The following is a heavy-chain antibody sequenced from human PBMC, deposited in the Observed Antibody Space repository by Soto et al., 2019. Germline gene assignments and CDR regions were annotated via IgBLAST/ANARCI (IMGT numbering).Heavy chain of an antibody. Sequence: GGSVRLSCAVSGFTFSSYGIHWVGQAPGKGLEWVAVIAYDVSNKYYADSVKGRFTISRDNSKNTLYLQMNSLRAEDTAVYYCAKVTASSGWYPYAYGLDVWCQGTTVTVSS. V-gene: IGHV3-30*18. J-gene: IGHJ6*02. CDR1: GFTFSSYG. CDR3: AKVTASSGWYPYAYGLDV. D-gene: IGHD6-19*01. CDR2: IAYDVSNK.